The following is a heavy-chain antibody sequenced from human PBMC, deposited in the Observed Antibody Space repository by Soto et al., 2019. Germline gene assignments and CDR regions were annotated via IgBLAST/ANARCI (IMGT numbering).Heavy chain of an antibody. J-gene: IGHJ6*03. CDR2: IYHSGST. D-gene: IGHD2-2*01. CDR1: SGSISSSNW. V-gene: IGHV4-4*02. CDR3: ARRYCSSTSCRIYYYYYYMAV. Sequence: PSETLSLTCAVSSGSISSSNWWSWVRQPPGKGLEWIGEIYHSGSTNYNPSLKSRVTISVDKSKNQFSLKLSSVTAADTAVYYCARRYCSSTSCRIYYYYYYMAVWGKGTTVTVSS.